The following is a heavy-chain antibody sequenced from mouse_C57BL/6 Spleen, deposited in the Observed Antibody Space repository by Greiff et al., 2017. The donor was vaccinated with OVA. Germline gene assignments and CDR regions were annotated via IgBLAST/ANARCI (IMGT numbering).Heavy chain of an antibody. D-gene: IGHD1-1*01. CDR1: GFTFSDYG. CDR3: ARSGSRKYFDV. Sequence: EVKLMESGGGLVKPGGSLKLSCAASGFTFSDYGMHWVRQAPEKGLERVAYISSGSSTIYYADTVKGRCTISRDNAKNTLFLQMTSLRSEDTAMYYCARSGSRKYFDVWGTGTTVTVSS. CDR2: ISSGSSTI. J-gene: IGHJ1*03. V-gene: IGHV5-17*01.